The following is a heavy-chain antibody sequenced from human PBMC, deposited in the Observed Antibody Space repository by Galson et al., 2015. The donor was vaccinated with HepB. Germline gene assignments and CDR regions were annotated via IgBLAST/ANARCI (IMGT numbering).Heavy chain of an antibody. V-gene: IGHV3-33*01. CDR1: GFTFSTYG. J-gene: IGHJ3*02. CDR2: IWYDGKNK. D-gene: IGHD3-22*01. CDR3: ARNYYDTSGYPGTNDALDI. Sequence: SLRLSCAASGFTFSTYGMHWVRQAPGKGLEWVAVIWYDGKNKYYSDSVKGRFTISRDNSKNTVYLQMNSLRAEDTAVYYCARNYYDTSGYPGTNDALDIWGQGAMVTVSS.